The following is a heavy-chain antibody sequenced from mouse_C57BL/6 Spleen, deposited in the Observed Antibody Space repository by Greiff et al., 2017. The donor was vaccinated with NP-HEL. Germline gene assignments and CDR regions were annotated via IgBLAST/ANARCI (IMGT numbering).Heavy chain of an antibody. V-gene: IGHV1-80*01. Sequence: VQLQQSGAELVKPGASVKISCKASGYAFSSYWMNWVKQRPGQGLEWIGQIYPGDGDTNYNGKFKGKATLTADKSSSTAYMQLSSLTSEDSAVYFCGKRAIYYDYDVGYFDVWGTGTTVTVSS. D-gene: IGHD2-4*01. CDR3: GKRAIYYDYDVGYFDV. CDR2: IYPGDGDT. CDR1: GYAFSSYW. J-gene: IGHJ1*03.